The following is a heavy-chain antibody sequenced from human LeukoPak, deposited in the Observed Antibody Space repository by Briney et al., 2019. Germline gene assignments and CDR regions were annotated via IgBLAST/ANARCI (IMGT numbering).Heavy chain of an antibody. V-gene: IGHV4-59*08. CDR2: ISYSGST. Sequence: SETLSLTCTVSGGSISSHYWNWIRQPPGKGLEWIGHISYSGSTNYNPSLKSRVTISVDTSKNHYSLKLSSVTAADTDVYYCARLSDRILGSYYFDYWGQGTLVTVSS. J-gene: IGHJ4*02. CDR3: ARLSDRILGSYYFDY. CDR1: GGSISSHY. D-gene: IGHD3-22*01.